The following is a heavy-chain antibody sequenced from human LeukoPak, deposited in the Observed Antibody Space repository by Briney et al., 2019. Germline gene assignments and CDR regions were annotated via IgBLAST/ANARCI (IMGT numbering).Heavy chain of an antibody. CDR2: ISGSGGST. CDR1: GFTFSSYG. D-gene: IGHD1-7*01. J-gene: IGHJ1*01. Sequence: GGSLRLSCAASGFTFSSYGMHWVRQAPGKGLEWVSAISGSGGSTYYADSVKGRFTISRDNSKNTLYLQMNSLRAEDTAVYYCAKSRRSQLPEYFQHWGQGTLVTVSS. CDR3: AKSRRSQLPEYFQH. V-gene: IGHV3-23*01.